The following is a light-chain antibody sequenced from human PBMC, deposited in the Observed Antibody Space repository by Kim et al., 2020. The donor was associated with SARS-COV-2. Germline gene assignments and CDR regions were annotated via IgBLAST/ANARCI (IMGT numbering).Light chain of an antibody. CDR1: SGHSSYA. V-gene: IGLV4-69*01. CDR3: QTWGTGPSWM. Sequence: QLVLTQSPSASASLGASVKLTCTLSSGHSSYAIAWHQQQPEKGPRYLMKLNSDGSHSKGDGIPDRFSGSSSGAERYLTISSLQSEDEADYYCQTWGTGPSWMFGGGTQLTVL. CDR2: LNSDGSH. J-gene: IGLJ3*02.